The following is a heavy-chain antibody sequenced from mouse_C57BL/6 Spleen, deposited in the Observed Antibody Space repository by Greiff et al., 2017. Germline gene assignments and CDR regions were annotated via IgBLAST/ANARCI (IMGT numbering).Heavy chain of an antibody. CDR3: ARELGRGAMDY. D-gene: IGHD4-1*01. J-gene: IGHJ4*01. CDR2: IDPSDSYT. Sequence: VQLQQPGAELVRPGPSVKLSCKASGYTFTSYWMPWVKQRPGQGLEWIGVIDPSDSYTNYNQKFKGKATLTVDTSSSTAYMQLNSLTSEDTAVYYCARELGRGAMDYWGQGTSVTVSS. V-gene: IGHV1-59*01. CDR1: GYTFTSYW.